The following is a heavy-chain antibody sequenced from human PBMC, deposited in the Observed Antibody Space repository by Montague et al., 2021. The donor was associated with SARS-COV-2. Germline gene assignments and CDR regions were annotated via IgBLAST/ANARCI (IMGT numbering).Heavy chain of an antibody. CDR1: GFSFSSYW. CDR2: IKQDGSEK. CDR3: ARVPSSSWYFEY. V-gene: IGHV3-7*01. D-gene: IGHD6-13*01. Sequence: SLRLSCAASGFSFSSYWMSWVRQAPGKGLEWVANIKQDGSEKYYVDSVKGRFTISRDNAKHSLYLQMSSLRAEDTAVYYCARVPSSSWYFEYWGRGTLVTVSS. J-gene: IGHJ4*02.